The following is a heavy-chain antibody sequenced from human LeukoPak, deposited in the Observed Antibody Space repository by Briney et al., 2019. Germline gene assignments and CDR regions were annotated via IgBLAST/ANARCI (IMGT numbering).Heavy chain of an antibody. CDR1: GGSFSGYY. D-gene: IGHD4-17*01. CDR3: ARGLGGAPTTVLS. CDR2: INHSGST. Sequence: PSETLSLTCAVYGGSFSGYYWSWIRQPPGKGLEWTGEINHSGSTNYNPSLKSRVTISVDTSKNQFSLKLSSVTAADTAVYYCARGLGGAPTTVLSWGQGTLVTVSS. J-gene: IGHJ5*02. V-gene: IGHV4-34*01.